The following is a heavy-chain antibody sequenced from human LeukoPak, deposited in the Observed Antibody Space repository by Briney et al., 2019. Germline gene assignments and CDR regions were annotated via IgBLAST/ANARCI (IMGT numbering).Heavy chain of an antibody. Sequence: GGSLRLSCAASGFTFTNYAMSWVRQAPGKGLEWVSGIYGSGGSTYYADSVKGRFTISRDNSKNTVYLQMNSLRAEDTAVYYCAKFGSFDGKDYWGQGTLSPSPQ. CDR1: GFTFTNYA. CDR3: AKFGSFDGKDY. J-gene: IGHJ4*02. CDR2: IYGSGGST. D-gene: IGHD2/OR15-2a*01. V-gene: IGHV3-23*01.